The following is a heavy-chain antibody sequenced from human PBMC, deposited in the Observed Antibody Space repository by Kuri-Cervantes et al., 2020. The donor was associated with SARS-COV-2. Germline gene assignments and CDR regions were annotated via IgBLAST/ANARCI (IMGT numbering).Heavy chain of an antibody. V-gene: IGHV3-33*01. CDR2: IWYDGSNK. CDR3: ARGGSRPNDYYYYGMDV. CDR1: GFIFSSYG. Sequence: GGSLRLSCAASGFIFSSYGMHWVRQAPGKGLEWVAVIWYDGSNKYYADSVKGRFTISRDNSKNTLYLQMNSLRAEDTAVYYCARGGSRPNDYYYYGMDVWGQGTTVTVSS. J-gene: IGHJ6*02. D-gene: IGHD1-1*01.